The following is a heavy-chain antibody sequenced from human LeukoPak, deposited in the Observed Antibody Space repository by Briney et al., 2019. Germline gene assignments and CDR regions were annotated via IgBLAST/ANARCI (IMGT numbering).Heavy chain of an antibody. CDR1: GYTLTELS. Sequence: ASVKVSCKVSGYTLTELSMHWVRQAPGKGLEWMGGFDPEDGETIYAQKFQGRVTMTEDTSTGTAYMELSSLRSEDTAVYYCATEAPRRYYDSSGVIWGQGTMVTVSS. CDR2: FDPEDGET. CDR3: ATEAPRRYYDSSGVI. V-gene: IGHV1-24*01. D-gene: IGHD3-22*01. J-gene: IGHJ3*02.